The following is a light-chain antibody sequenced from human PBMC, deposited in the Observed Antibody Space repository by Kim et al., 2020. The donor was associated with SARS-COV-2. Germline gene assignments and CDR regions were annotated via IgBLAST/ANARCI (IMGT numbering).Light chain of an antibody. CDR1: QSISSY. V-gene: IGKV1-39*01. CDR2: AAS. CDR3: QQSYSTPPYT. Sequence: DIQMTQSPSSLSASVGDRVTITCRASQSISSYLNWYQQKPGKAPKLLIYAASSLQSGVPSRFSGSGSGTDFTLTISSLQPEDFATYYGQQSYSTPPYTFGQGTKLEI. J-gene: IGKJ2*01.